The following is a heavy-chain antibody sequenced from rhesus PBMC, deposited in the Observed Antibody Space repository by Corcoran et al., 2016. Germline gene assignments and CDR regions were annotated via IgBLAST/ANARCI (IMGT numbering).Heavy chain of an antibody. CDR1: GGSISSNY. CDR3: ARNGGKTGDAFDF. Sequence: QVQLQESGPGLVKPSETLSLTCAVSGGSISSNYWSWIRQPPGKGLEWIGRVYGRSGRTDSNPSLKSRVTISTDTCKNQFSLKLNSLTAADTAVYYCARNGGKTGDAFDFWGQGFGVTVSS. J-gene: IGHJ3*01. D-gene: IGHD1-32*01. V-gene: IGHV4-160*01. CDR2: VYGRSGRT.